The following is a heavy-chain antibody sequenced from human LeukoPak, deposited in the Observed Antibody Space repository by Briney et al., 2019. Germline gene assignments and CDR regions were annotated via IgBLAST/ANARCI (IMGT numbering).Heavy chain of an antibody. J-gene: IGHJ4*02. Sequence: PGGSLRLSCAASGFIFSSYAMSWVRQAPGKGLEWVSTISNSGGITYYADSVKGRFTISRDNSKNTLYLQMNSLRAEDTAVYYCARAPRRGSSDWYEIDYWGQGTLVTVSS. CDR1: GFIFSSYA. CDR2: ISNSGGIT. D-gene: IGHD6-19*01. V-gene: IGHV3-23*01. CDR3: ARAPRRGSSDWYEIDY.